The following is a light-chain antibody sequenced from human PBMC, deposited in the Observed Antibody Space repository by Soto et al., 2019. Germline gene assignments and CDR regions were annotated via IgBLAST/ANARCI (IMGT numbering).Light chain of an antibody. V-gene: IGKV3-11*01. J-gene: IGKJ4*01. Sequence: EVVLTQSPATLSLSPGERATLSCRASESIGNYLAWYQQKLGQAPKLLIYDASHRAIGIPGRFSGDGSGTDFTLPISRREPEDFAVYYCQWRSDWPPRLTFGGGTKVEIK. CDR1: ESIGNY. CDR3: QWRSDWPPRLT. CDR2: DAS.